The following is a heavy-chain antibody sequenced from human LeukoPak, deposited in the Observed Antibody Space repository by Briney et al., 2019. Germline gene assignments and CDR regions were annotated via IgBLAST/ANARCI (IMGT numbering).Heavy chain of an antibody. CDR2: INHRGST. D-gene: IGHD3-10*01. V-gene: IGHV4-34*01. CDR1: GGSFSGYY. CDR3: ATQTGWFGELSY. Sequence: SETLSLTCAVYGGSFSGYYWSWIRQPPGKGLEWIGEINHRGSTNYNPSLKSRVTISVDTSKNQFSLKLSSVTAADTAVYYCATQTGWFGELSYWGQGTLVTVSS. J-gene: IGHJ4*02.